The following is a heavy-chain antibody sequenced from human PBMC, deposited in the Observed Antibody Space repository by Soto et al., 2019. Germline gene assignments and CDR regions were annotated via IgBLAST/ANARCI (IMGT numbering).Heavy chain of an antibody. CDR1: GFTFASSA. J-gene: IGHJ4*02. CDR3: AALRSDSSGYAFDY. Sequence: QMQLVQSGPEVKKPGTSVKVSCKVSGFTFASSAVQWVRQARGQRLEWVGWIVVGSGNTNYAQKFQERVTITSDMSTSTAYMELSSLRSEDTAVYYCAALRSDSSGYAFDYWGQGTLVTVSS. D-gene: IGHD3-22*01. CDR2: IVVGSGNT. V-gene: IGHV1-58*01.